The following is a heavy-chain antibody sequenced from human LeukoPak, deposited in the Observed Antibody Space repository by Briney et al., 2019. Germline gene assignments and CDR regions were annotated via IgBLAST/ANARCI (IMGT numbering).Heavy chain of an antibody. CDR2: IYYSGST. D-gene: IGHD2-15*01. Sequence: SETLSLTCPVSGGSISSYYWSWIRPPPGKGLEWIGYIYYSGSTNYNPSLKSRVTISVDTYKNQFSLNLSSVTAADTAVYYCARDQSGNTCVVIDAFDIWGQGTMVTVSS. J-gene: IGHJ3*02. CDR1: GGSISSYY. V-gene: IGHV4-59*12. CDR3: ARDQSGNTCVVIDAFDI.